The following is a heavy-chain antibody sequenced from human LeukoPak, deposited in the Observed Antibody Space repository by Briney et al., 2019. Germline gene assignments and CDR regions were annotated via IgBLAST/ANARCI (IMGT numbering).Heavy chain of an antibody. D-gene: IGHD2-2*01. CDR2: INWNGGST. CDR3: ARGKYCSSTSCYLSYRDV. J-gene: IGHJ6*03. V-gene: IGHV3-20*04. CDR1: GFTFDDYG. Sequence: GGSLRLSCAASGFTFDDYGMSWVRQAPGKGLEWVSGINWNGGSTGYADSVKGRFTISRDNAKNSLYLQMNSLRAEDTSLYYCARGKYCSSTSCYLSYRDVWGKGTTVTVSS.